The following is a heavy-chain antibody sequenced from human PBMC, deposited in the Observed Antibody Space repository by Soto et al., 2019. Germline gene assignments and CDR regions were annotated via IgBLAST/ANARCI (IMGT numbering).Heavy chain of an antibody. V-gene: IGHV4-34*01. CDR1: GGSFSGYY. Sequence: SETLSLTCAVYGGSFSGYYWSWIRQPPGKGLEWIGEINHSGSTNYNPSLKSRVTISVDTSKNQFSLKLSSVTAADTAVYYCARGGRRSQLLSPPYYMDVWGKGTTVTVSS. J-gene: IGHJ6*03. CDR3: ARGGRRSQLLSPPYYMDV. D-gene: IGHD2-2*01. CDR2: INHSGST.